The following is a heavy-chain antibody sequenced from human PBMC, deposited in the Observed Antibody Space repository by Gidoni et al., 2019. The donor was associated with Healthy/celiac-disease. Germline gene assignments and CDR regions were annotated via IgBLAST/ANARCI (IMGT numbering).Heavy chain of an antibody. J-gene: IGHJ6*02. CDR3: ASPYYDILTGYYRDYYYYGMDV. CDR2: INHSGST. Sequence: QVQLQQWGAGLLKPSETLSLTCAVYGGSFSGYYWSWNRQPPGKGLEWIGEINHSGSTNYNPSLKSRVTISVDTSKNQFSLKLSSVTAADTAVYYCASPYYDILTGYYRDYYYYGMDVWGQGTTVTVSS. CDR1: GGSFSGYY. D-gene: IGHD3-9*01. V-gene: IGHV4-34*01.